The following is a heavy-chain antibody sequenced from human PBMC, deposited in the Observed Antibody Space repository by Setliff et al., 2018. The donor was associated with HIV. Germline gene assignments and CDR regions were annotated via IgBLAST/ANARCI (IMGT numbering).Heavy chain of an antibody. CDR2: INPNNGDT. J-gene: IGHJ4*02. CDR1: GYTITTSY. Sequence: ASVKVSCKASGYTITTSYIHWVRQAPGQGLEWMGRINPNNGDTDYAPKFLGRVTMTQDTSFTTAYLELSRLGSDDTAVYYCAADNYNCNSFDSWGQGSLVTVSS. CDR3: AADNYNCNSFDS. V-gene: IGHV1-2*06. D-gene: IGHD3-3*01.